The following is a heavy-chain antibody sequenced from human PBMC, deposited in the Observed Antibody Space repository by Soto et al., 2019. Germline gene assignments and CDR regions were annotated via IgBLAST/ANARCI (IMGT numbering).Heavy chain of an antibody. CDR2: IYYSGST. V-gene: IGHV4-59*01. J-gene: IGHJ6*02. CDR3: TRDFQGPLDYGMDV. CDR1: GGSISTYY. Sequence: PSETLSLTCTVSGGSISTYYWSWIRQPPGKGLEWIGYIYYSGSTSYNPSLKSRVTISVDTSKNQFSLKLRSVTAADTAVYYCTRDFQGPLDYGMDVWGQGTTVTVSS. D-gene: IGHD1-1*01.